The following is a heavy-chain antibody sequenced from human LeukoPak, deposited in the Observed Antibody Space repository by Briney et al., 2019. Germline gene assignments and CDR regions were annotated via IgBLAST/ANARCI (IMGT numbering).Heavy chain of an antibody. CDR1: GFTFSSYS. CDR2: ISSSSSTI. J-gene: IGHJ6*02. CDR3: ARDHIVVVPAAMAEGPANYYYYYGMDV. Sequence: GGSLRLSCAASGFTFSSYSMNWVRQAPGKGLEWVSYISSSSSTIYYADSVKGRFTISRDNAKNSLYLQMNSLRDEDTAVYYCARDHIVVVPAAMAEGPANYYYYYGMDVWGQGTTVTVSS. V-gene: IGHV3-48*02. D-gene: IGHD2-2*01.